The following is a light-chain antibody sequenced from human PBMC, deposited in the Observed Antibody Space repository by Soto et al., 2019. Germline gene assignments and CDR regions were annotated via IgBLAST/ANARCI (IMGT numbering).Light chain of an antibody. CDR1: NLGEKS. Sequence: SYELTQAPSVSVGPGQTARITCAGNNLGEKSVHWYKQRPGQAPILVIFDDRDRASGIPERISGSKSGTSASLAISGLRAEDEADYYCATWDDSFRGLFGGGTQLTVL. CDR2: DDR. J-gene: IGLJ3*02. CDR3: ATWDDSFRGL. V-gene: IGLV3-21*02.